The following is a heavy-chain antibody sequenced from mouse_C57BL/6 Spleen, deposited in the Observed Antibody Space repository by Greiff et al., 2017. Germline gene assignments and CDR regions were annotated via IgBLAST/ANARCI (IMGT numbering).Heavy chain of an antibody. Sequence: EVHLVESGGDLVKPGGSLKLSCAASGFTFSRYGMSWVRQTPDKRLEWVATISSGGSYTYYPDSVKGRFTISRDNAKNTLYLQMSSLKSEDTAMYYCARDYYGLWYFDVWGTGTTVTVSS. CDR1: GFTFSRYG. CDR3: ARDYYGLWYFDV. V-gene: IGHV5-6*01. CDR2: ISSGGSYT. J-gene: IGHJ1*03. D-gene: IGHD1-1*01.